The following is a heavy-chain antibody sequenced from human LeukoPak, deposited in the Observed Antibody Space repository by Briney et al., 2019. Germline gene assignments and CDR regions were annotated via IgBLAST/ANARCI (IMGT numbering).Heavy chain of an antibody. CDR1: GGSISSSSYY. CDR3: ARDVVAGITIFGVVNWFDP. Sequence: SETLSLTCTVSGGSISSSSYYWGWIRQPPGKGLEWIGSIYYSGSTYYNPSLKSRVTISVDSSKNQFSLKLSSVTAADTAVYYCARDVVAGITIFGVVNWFDPWGQGILVTVSS. CDR2: IYYSGST. D-gene: IGHD3-3*01. V-gene: IGHV4-39*07. J-gene: IGHJ5*02.